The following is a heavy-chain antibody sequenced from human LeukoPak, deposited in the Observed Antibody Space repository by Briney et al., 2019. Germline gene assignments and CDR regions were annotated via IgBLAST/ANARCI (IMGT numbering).Heavy chain of an antibody. J-gene: IGHJ6*03. CDR2: MNPNSGNT. Sequence: ASVKVSCKASGYTFTSYDINWVRQATGQGLEWMGWMNPNSGNTGYAQKFQGRVTITRNTSISTAYMELSSLRSEDTAVYYCARHHRSYCSSTSCYTAYYYYYMDVWGKGTTVTVSS. CDR1: GYTFTSYD. D-gene: IGHD2-2*02. CDR3: ARHHRSYCSSTSCYTAYYYYYMDV. V-gene: IGHV1-8*03.